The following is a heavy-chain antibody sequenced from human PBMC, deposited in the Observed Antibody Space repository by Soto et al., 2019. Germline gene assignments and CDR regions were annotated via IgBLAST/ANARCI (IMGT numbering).Heavy chain of an antibody. D-gene: IGHD6-13*01. V-gene: IGHV1-69*13. Sequence: ASVKVSCKASGGTFSSYRFNWVRQARGQGLEWLGGIVPVYCTADYAQKFQGRVTITADESTRTVYMELSSLKSQDTALYYCARDSGAKLSSSWGQGTLVTVSS. CDR1: GGTFSSYR. CDR2: IVPVYCTA. J-gene: IGHJ4*02. CDR3: ARDSGAKLSSS.